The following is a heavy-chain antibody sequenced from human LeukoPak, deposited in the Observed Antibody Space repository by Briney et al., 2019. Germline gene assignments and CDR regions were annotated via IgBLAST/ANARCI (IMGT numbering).Heavy chain of an antibody. D-gene: IGHD2-15*01. V-gene: IGHV3-30*18. J-gene: IGHJ4*02. CDR3: AKDQSRYCSGGSCYSGDY. Sequence: GRSLRLSCAASGFTFSSYGVHWVRQAPGKGLEWVAVISYDGSNKYYADSVKGRFTISRDNSKNTLYLQMNSLRAEDTAVYYCAKDQSRYCSGGSCYSGDYWGQGTLVTVSS. CDR1: GFTFSSYG. CDR2: ISYDGSNK.